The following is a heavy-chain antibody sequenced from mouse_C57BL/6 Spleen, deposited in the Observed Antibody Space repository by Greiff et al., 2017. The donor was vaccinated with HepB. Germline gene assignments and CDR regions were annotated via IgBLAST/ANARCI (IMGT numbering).Heavy chain of an antibody. CDR1: GFNIKDDY. Sequence: EVQLQQSGAELVRPGASVKLSCTASGFNIKDDYMHWVKQGPEQGLEWIGWIDPENGDTEYASKFQGKATITADTSSNTAYLQLSSLTSEDTAVYYCTTGKDGNAMDYWGQGTSVTVSS. CDR2: IDPENGDT. CDR3: TTGKDGNAMDY. J-gene: IGHJ4*01. V-gene: IGHV14-4*01.